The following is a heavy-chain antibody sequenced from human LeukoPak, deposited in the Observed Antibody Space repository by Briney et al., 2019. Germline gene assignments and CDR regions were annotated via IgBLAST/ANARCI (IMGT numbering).Heavy chain of an antibody. CDR3: ARLQPSYSSDSIDY. V-gene: IGHV4-4*09. D-gene: IGHD6-19*01. J-gene: IGHJ4*02. CDR2: IYTSGST. CDR1: GGSISSYY. Sequence: SETLSLTCTVSGGSISSYYWSWIRQPPGKGLEWIGYIYTSGSTNYNPSLKSRVTISVGTSKNQFSLKLSSVTAADTAVYYCARLQPSYSSDSIDYWGQGTLVTVSS.